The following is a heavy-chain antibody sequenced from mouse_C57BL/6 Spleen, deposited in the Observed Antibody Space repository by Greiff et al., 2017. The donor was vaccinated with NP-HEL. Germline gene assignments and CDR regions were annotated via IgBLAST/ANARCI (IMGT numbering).Heavy chain of an antibody. V-gene: IGHV1-52*01. D-gene: IGHD3-1*01. CDR1: GYTFTSYW. J-gene: IGHJ1*03. CDR2: IDPSDSET. CDR3: ARLGYGGYFGV. Sequence: QVQLQQPGAELVRPGSSVKLSCKASGYTFTSYWMHWVKQRPIQGLEWIGNIDPSDSETHYNQKFKDKATLTVDKSSSTAYMQLSSLTSEDSAVYYCARLGYGGYFGVWGTGTTVTVSS.